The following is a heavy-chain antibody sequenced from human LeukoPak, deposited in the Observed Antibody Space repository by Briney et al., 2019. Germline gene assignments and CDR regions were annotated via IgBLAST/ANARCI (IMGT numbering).Heavy chain of an antibody. CDR3: AKTGRSGYYDSSGYSDDAFDI. D-gene: IGHD3-22*01. J-gene: IGHJ3*02. V-gene: IGHV3-23*01. CDR1: GFTFSSYA. CDR2: ISRSGGST. Sequence: RGSLKLSCAASGFTFSSYAMSWVRQAPGKGLEWVSAISRSGGSTYYADSVKGRFTISRDNSKNTLYLQMNSLRAEDTAVYYCAKTGRSGYYDSSGYSDDAFDIWGQGRLFSVSS.